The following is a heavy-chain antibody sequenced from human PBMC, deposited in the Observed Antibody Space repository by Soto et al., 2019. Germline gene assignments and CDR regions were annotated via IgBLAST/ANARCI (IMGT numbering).Heavy chain of an antibody. D-gene: IGHD2-15*01. V-gene: IGHV4-59*08. CDR2: IYYSGTT. J-gene: IGHJ6*01. CDR1: GGSISSYY. CDR3: ARHVPYCSDSSHCAYGLDV. Sequence: QVQLQESGPGLVRPSETLSLICTVSGGSISSYYWSWIRQPPGKGLEWIGYIYYSGTTRYNPSLTCLITISVDPYKTQFSLKLSSLTAAHPAVYHCARHVPYCSDSSHCAYGLDVWGQGTTVTVSS.